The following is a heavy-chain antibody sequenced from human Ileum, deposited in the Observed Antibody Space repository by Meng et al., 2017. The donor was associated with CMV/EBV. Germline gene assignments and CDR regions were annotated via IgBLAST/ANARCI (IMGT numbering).Heavy chain of an antibody. Sequence: GESLKISYAASGFTFSNYEMNWVRQAPGRGLEYVSYISNSGITIYYADSVKSRFTISRDNAKNSLYLQMNSLRDEDTAVYYCARGGRGYSFGKDSLDYWGQGTLVTVSS. V-gene: IGHV3-48*03. CDR2: ISNSGITI. D-gene: IGHD5-18*01. J-gene: IGHJ4*02. CDR1: GFTFSNYE. CDR3: ARGGRGYSFGKDSLDY.